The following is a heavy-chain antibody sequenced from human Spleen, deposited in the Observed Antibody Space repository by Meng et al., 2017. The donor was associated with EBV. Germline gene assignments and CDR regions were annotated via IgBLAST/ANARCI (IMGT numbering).Heavy chain of an antibody. CDR2: MYYSGST. CDR1: GGSISSRSYY. J-gene: IGHJ4*02. D-gene: IGHD6-25*01. V-gene: IGHV4-39*01. CDR3: ARHGIVTSGAAIDY. Sequence: QLQLQESGPGVVKPSETLARTGTVSGGSISSRSYYWGWIRQPPGKGLEWIGSMYYSGSTSLKSRLTISVDASKNQFSLELSSVTAADTAVYYCARHGIVTSGAAIDYWGQGTLVTVSS.